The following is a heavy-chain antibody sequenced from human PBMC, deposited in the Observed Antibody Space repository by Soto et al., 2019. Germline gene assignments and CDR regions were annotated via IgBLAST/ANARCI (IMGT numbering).Heavy chain of an antibody. D-gene: IGHD2-2*01. J-gene: IGHJ6*02. CDR1: GFTLSDYY. V-gene: IGHV3-11*06. CDR2: ISASSSYT. CDR3: AREYCSSTSCPEGYYYYYGMDV. Sequence: GGSLRLSCAASGFTLSDYYMNWMRQAPGKGPEWVSYISASSSYTNYADSVQGRFTISRDNAKNSVYLQMNSLRAEDTAVYYCAREYCSSTSCPEGYYYYYGMDVWGQGTTVTVSS.